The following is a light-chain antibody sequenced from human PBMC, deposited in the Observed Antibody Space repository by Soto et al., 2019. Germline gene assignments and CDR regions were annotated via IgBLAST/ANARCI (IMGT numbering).Light chain of an antibody. CDR2: EVS. CDR1: SSDVGGYNY. Sequence: QSALTQPPSASGSPGQSVTISCTGTSSDVGGYNYVSGYQQHPGKAPKLMIYEVSKRPSGFPDRFSGSKSGNTASLTVSGLQAEDEADYYCSSYAGSNNFVVFGGGTKLTVL. CDR3: SSYAGSNNFVV. V-gene: IGLV2-8*01. J-gene: IGLJ2*01.